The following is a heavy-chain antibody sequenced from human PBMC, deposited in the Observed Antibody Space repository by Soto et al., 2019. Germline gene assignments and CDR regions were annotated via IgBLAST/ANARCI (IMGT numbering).Heavy chain of an antibody. V-gene: IGHV4-39*07. D-gene: IGHD1-26*01. Sequence: SETLCLTCTVSGGSISSSSYYWGWIRQPPGKGLEWIGSIYYSGSTYYNPSLKSRVTISVDTSKNQFSLKLSSVTAADTAVYYCARVSIVGATTGDYWGQGTLVTVSS. CDR2: IYYSGST. CDR3: ARVSIVGATTGDY. CDR1: GGSISSSSYY. J-gene: IGHJ4*02.